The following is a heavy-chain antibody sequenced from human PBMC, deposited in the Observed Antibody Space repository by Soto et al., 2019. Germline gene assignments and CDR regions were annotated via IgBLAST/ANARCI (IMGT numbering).Heavy chain of an antibody. V-gene: IGHV4-30-4*01. D-gene: IGHD3-10*01. CDR1: GGSISSGDYY. CDR2: IYYSGST. CDR3: ARSASGFLDWFDP. Sequence: QVQLQESGPGLVKPSQTLSLTCTVSGGSISSGDYYWSWIRQPPGKGLEWIGYIYYSGSTYYNPSLKSRVTISIDTSKNQFSRNLSSVTAADTAVYYWARSASGFLDWFDPWGQGTLVTVSP. J-gene: IGHJ5*02.